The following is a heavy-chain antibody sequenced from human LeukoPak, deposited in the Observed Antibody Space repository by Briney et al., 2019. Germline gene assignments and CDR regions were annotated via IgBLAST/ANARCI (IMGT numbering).Heavy chain of an antibody. Sequence: GGPLRLSCVASGFTFGNHLMNWVRQAPGKGLEWVSGISHSGSSIYYADSVKGRFTISRDNSKNTLYLQMDRLRVEDTAVYYCAMALDYWGQGTLVTVSS. J-gene: IGHJ4*02. CDR3: AMALDY. CDR2: ISHSGSSI. V-gene: IGHV3-23*01. CDR1: GFTFGNHL.